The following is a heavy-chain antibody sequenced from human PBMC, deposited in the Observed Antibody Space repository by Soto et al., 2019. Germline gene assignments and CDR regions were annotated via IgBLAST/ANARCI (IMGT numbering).Heavy chain of an antibody. CDR3: ARLFGGYNENHDNEFDI. CDR2: ITYDGSNQ. Sequence: QVQLVESGGGVVQPGRSLRLSCAGSGFSFSRFAIHWVRQAPGKGLEWVAVITYDGSNQYYADSVKGRFTASRDNSKSTGYLQMNILRSQETAVYYCARLFGGYNENHDNEFDIWGRGTMVPVSS. CDR1: GFSFSRFA. J-gene: IGHJ3*02. V-gene: IGHV3-30-3*01. D-gene: IGHD3-10*02.